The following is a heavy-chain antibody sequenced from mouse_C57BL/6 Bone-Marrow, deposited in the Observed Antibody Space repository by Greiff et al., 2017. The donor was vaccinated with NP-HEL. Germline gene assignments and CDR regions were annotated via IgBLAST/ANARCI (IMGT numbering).Heavy chain of an antibody. CDR3: AREGYLYYFDC. J-gene: IGHJ2*01. V-gene: IGHV7-3*01. D-gene: IGHD2-2*01. Sequence: EVMLVESGGGLVQPGGSLSLSCAASGFTFTDYYMSWVRQPPGKALEWLGFIRNKANGYTTEYSASVKGRITISRDNSQSILYLQMNALRAEDSATYFCAREGYLYYFDCWGQGTTLTVSS. CDR2: IRNKANGYTT. CDR1: GFTFTDYY.